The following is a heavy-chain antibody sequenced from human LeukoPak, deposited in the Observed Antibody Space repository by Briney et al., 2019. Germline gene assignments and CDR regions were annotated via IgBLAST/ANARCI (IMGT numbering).Heavy chain of an antibody. D-gene: IGHD3-10*01. Sequence: PGGSLRLSCAASGFTFSNAWMSWVRQAPGKGLEWVGRIKSKTDGGTTDYAAPVKGRFTISRDDSKNTLYLQMNSLKTEDTAVYYCTTELRGVGPPPHYFDYWGQGTLVTVSS. V-gene: IGHV3-15*01. CDR2: IKSKTDGGTT. CDR1: GFTFSNAW. CDR3: TTELRGVGPPPHYFDY. J-gene: IGHJ4*02.